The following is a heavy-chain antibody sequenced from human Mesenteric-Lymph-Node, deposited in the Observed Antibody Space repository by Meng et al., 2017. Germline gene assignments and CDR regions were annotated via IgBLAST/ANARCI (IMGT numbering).Heavy chain of an antibody. V-gene: IGHV3-74*01. Sequence: GESLKISCAASGFTFSDYWMHWVRQAPGQGLVWVSRIKSDGSSISYADSVKGRFTISRDNAKNALYLQMSSLRAEDTAVYYCARDLRVVMGTGTRGYFYGMDVWGQGTTVTVSS. CDR1: GFTFSDYW. J-gene: IGHJ6*02. D-gene: IGHD2-21*01. CDR2: IKSDGSSI. CDR3: ARDLRVVMGTGTRGYFYGMDV.